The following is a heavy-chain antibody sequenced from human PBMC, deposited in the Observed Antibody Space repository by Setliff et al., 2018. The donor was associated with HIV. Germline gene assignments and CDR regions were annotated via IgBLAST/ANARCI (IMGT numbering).Heavy chain of an antibody. V-gene: IGHV1-46*01. CDR1: GHTFISYH. J-gene: IGHJ3*01. CDR2: INTSGDNK. D-gene: IGHD2-8*01. CDR3: VRTIYEWGAFDV. Sequence: SVKVSCKAPGHTFISYHIHWVRQAPGQGLEWMGIINTSGDNKDYAQKFQGRLTMTKDTSTSTVYMQLSSLRSEDTAVYYCVRTIYEWGAFDVWGQGTMVTVSS.